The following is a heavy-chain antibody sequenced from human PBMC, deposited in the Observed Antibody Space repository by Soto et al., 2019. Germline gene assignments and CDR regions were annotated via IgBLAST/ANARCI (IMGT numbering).Heavy chain of an antibody. J-gene: IGHJ6*02. CDR3: ARELFESYYYYGMDV. CDR1: VFPCSSYS. Sequence: GGSLRLSGADSVFPCSSYSMNWVRQAPGKGLEWVSSISSSSIYIYYADSVKGRFTISRDNAKNSLYLQMNSLRAEDTAVYYCARELFESYYYYGMDVWGQGTTVTVSS. CDR2: ISSSSIYI. D-gene: IGHD3-9*01. V-gene: IGHV3-21*01.